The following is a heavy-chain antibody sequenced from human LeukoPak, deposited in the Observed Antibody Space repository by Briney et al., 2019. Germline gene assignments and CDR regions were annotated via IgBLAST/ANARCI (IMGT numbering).Heavy chain of an antibody. V-gene: IGHV4-39*01. CDR3: ALCGDCYPGYYYYYMDV. CDR2: MYSGST. J-gene: IGHJ6*03. Sequence: SETLSLTCTVSGGSISSSSYYWGWIRQPPGKGLEWIGSMYSGSTYYNPSLKSRVTISTDTSKNQFSLKLSSVTAADTAVYYCALCGDCYPGYYYYYMDVWGKGTTVTISS. D-gene: IGHD2-21*02. CDR1: GGSISSSSYY.